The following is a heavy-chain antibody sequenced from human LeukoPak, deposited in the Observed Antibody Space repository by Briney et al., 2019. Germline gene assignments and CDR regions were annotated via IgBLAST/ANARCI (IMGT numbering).Heavy chain of an antibody. CDR3: TTDGDYGNFDY. V-gene: IGHV3-15*01. J-gene: IGHJ4*02. D-gene: IGHD4-17*01. CDR1: GFTFSSYA. CDR2: IKSKTDGGTT. Sequence: GGSLRLSCAASGFTFSSYAMSWVRQAPGKGLEWVGRIKSKTDGGTTDYAAPVKGRFTISRDDSKNTLYLQMNSLKTEDTAVYYCTTDGDYGNFDYWGQGTLVTVSS.